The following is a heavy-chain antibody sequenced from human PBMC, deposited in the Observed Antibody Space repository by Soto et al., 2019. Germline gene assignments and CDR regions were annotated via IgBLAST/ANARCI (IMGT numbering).Heavy chain of an antibody. D-gene: IGHD6-19*01. CDR2: ISGSGGST. V-gene: IGHV3-23*01. J-gene: IGHJ5*02. CDR3: AKALIPVAGTFIGGRPRDWFDP. Sequence: PGGSLRLSCAASGFTFSSYAMSWVRQAPGKGLEWVSAISGSGGSTYYADSVKGRFTISRDNSKHTLYLQMNSLSAQDTAVYYCAKALIPVAGTFIGGRPRDWFDPWGQGTLVTVSS. CDR1: GFTFSSYA.